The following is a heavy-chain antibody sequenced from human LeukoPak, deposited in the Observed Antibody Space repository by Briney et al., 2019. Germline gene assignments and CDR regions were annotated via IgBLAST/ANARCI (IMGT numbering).Heavy chain of an antibody. CDR3: AREVSGFGERANWFDP. CDR2: IYYSGST. J-gene: IGHJ5*02. D-gene: IGHD3-10*01. CDR1: GGSISSSSYY. Sequence: PSETLSLTCTVSGGSISSSSYYWGWIRQPPGKGLEWIGSIYYSGSTYYNPSLKSRVTMSVDTSKNQFSLKLSSVTAADTAVYYCAREVSGFGERANWFDPWGQGTLVTVSS. V-gene: IGHV4-39*07.